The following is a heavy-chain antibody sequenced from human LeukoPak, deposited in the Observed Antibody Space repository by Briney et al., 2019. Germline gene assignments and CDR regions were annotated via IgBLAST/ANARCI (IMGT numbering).Heavy chain of an antibody. V-gene: IGHV3-7*01. CDR1: GFTFTTYW. CDR3: ARDRRGYDFWSGYLPWGAFDI. CDR2: IKQDGSEK. J-gene: IGHJ3*02. D-gene: IGHD3-3*01. Sequence: GGSLRLSCAASGFTFTTYWMSWVRQAPGKGLEWVANIKQDGSEKYYVDSVKGRFTISRDNAKNSLYLQMNSLRAEDTAVYYCARDRRGYDFWSGYLPWGAFDIWGQGTMVTVSS.